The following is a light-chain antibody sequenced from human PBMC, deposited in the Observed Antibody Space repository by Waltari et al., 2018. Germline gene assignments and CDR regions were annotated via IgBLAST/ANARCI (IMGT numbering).Light chain of an antibody. Sequence: QSALTQPPSASGSPGQSVTISCTGTSSDIGGYDYVSWHQQHPSNAPNLLIYDVTKRPPGVPKRFSGSKSGNTASLTVSGLQADDEADYYCSSYSGSNSLLFGGGTKLTV. CDR2: DVT. CDR3: SSYSGSNSLL. V-gene: IGLV2-8*01. J-gene: IGLJ2*01. CDR1: SSDIGGYDY.